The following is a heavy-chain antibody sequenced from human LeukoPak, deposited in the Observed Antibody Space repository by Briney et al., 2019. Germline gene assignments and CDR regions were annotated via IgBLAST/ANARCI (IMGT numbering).Heavy chain of an antibody. CDR1: VFTFRSYN. D-gene: IGHD2-21*02. V-gene: IGHV3-21*01. J-gene: IGHJ4*02. CDR3: ARGEGVVVVTAIRDFDY. Sequence: GGPLRLSCAASVFTFRSYNMNWVRQAPGKGLEWVSSISSSSYIYYADSVKGRFTISRDDAKNSLYLQMNSLRAEDTAVYYCARGEGVVVVTAIRDFDYWGQGTLVTVSS. CDR2: ISSSSYI.